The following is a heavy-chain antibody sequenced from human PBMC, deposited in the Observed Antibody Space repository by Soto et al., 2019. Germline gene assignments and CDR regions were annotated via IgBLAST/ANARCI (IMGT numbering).Heavy chain of an antibody. V-gene: IGHV1-69*13. CDR2: IIPVFGTA. J-gene: IGHJ6*02. CDR1: GGTFSSYF. Sequence: RASVKVSCKVSGGTFSSYFINWVRQAPGQGLEWVGGIIPVFGTASYAEKFQGRVTITADESTSTAYMELSRLRSDDTAVYYCARETPSAAAAYYYYGLDVWGQGTTVTVSS. CDR3: ARETPSAAAAYYYYGLDV. D-gene: IGHD6-13*01.